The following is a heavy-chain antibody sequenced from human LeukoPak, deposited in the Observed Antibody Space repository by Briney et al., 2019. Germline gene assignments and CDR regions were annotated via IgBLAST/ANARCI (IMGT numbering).Heavy chain of an antibody. CDR2: ISSSGGYI. J-gene: IGHJ6*02. D-gene: IGHD1-26*01. Sequence: GGSLRLSCAASGFSIKTYSMTWVRQAPGKGLEWVSTISSSGGYIYYADSVKGRFTISRDTAKNSLYLQMNSLRVEDTAVYYCARDQIVGAILAYGMDVWGQGTTVTVSS. CDR1: GFSIKTYS. CDR3: ARDQIVGAILAYGMDV. V-gene: IGHV3-21*04.